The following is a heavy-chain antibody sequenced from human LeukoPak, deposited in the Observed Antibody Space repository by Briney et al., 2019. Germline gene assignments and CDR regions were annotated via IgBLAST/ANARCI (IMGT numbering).Heavy chain of an antibody. D-gene: IGHD3-10*01. Sequence: SETLSLTCTVSGGSISSYYWSWIRQPAGKGLEWIGRIYTSGSTNYNPSLKSRVTISVDTSNNQFSLKLSSVTAADTAVYYCARAEGYGSGRGGGAGYYYYMDVWGKGTTVTISS. CDR2: IYTSGST. CDR1: GGSISSYY. V-gene: IGHV4-4*07. J-gene: IGHJ6*03. CDR3: ARAEGYGSGRGGGAGYYYYMDV.